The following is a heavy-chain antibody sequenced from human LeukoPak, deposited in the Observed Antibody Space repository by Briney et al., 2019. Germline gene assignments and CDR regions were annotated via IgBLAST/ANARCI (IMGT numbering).Heavy chain of an antibody. CDR1: GGSISSGGYY. D-gene: IGHD6-13*01. V-gene: IGHV4-30-2*01. CDR3: ASPAPIAAANYYYYMDV. Sequence: SQTLSLTCTVSGGSISSGGYYWSWIRQPPGKGLEWIGYIYHSGSTYYNPSLKSRVTISVDRSKNQFSLKLSSVTAADTAVYYCASPAPIAAANYYYYMDVWGKGTTVTVSS. J-gene: IGHJ6*03. CDR2: IYHSGST.